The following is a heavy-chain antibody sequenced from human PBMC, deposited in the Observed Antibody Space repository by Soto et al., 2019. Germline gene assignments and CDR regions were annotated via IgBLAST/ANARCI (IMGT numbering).Heavy chain of an antibody. Sequence: EVQLLESGGAFVQPGGSLRLSCAASGFTFNNYAMSWVRQAPGKGLEWVSVISGSGSSTYYADSVKGRFTISRDNSKNTLDLQMTSLRVEDTAIYYCAKGKYNWNTRGDYFDYWGQGTLVTVCS. V-gene: IGHV3-23*01. CDR1: GFTFNNYA. CDR2: ISGSGSST. J-gene: IGHJ4*02. CDR3: AKGKYNWNTRGDYFDY. D-gene: IGHD1-20*01.